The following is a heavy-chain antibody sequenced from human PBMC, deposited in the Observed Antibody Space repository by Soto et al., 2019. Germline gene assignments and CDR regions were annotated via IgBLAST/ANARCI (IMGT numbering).Heavy chain of an antibody. Sequence: PGGSLRLSCAASGFTFSIFAMSWVRQSPGKGLEWVSTISGSGGSTYYADAVKGRFTISRDNSMGTLYLQMKSLRVEDTAIYYCAKEVSLGSTVDLGYWGQGALVTVP. CDR3: AKEVSLGSTVDLGY. J-gene: IGHJ4*02. CDR1: GFTFSIFA. D-gene: IGHD7-27*01. CDR2: ISGSGGST. V-gene: IGHV3-23*01.